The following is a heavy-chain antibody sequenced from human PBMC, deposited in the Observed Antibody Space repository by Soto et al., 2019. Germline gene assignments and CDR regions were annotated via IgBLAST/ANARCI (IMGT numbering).Heavy chain of an antibody. J-gene: IGHJ3*02. CDR3: ARNYDSTAGGAFDI. Sequence: PGGSLRLSCSASGFTFSSYAMHWVRQAPGKGLEYVSAISSNGGSTYYADSVKGRFTISRDNSKNTLYLQMNSLRAEDTAVYYCARNYDSTAGGAFDIWGQGTMVTVSS. CDR2: ISSNGGST. V-gene: IGHV3-64*04. CDR1: GFTFSSYA. D-gene: IGHD3-22*01.